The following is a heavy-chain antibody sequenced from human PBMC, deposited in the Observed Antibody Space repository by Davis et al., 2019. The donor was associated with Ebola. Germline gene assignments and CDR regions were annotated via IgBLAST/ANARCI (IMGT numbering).Heavy chain of an antibody. CDR2: ISYDGSNK. Sequence: GESLKIFCAASGFTFSSYAMHWVRQAPGKGLEWVAVISYDGSNKYYADSVKGRFTISRDNSKNTLYLQMNSLRAEDTAVYYCARILITMMGFDYWGQGTLVTVSS. D-gene: IGHD3-22*01. J-gene: IGHJ4*02. CDR3: ARILITMMGFDY. CDR1: GFTFSSYA. V-gene: IGHV3-30-3*01.